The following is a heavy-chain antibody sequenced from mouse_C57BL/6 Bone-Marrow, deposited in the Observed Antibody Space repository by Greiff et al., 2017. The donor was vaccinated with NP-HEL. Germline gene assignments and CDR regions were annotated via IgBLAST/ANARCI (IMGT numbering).Heavy chain of an antibody. CDR2: SRNKANDYTT. CDR3: ARDAPPTVVGGAMDY. Sequence: EVMLVESGGGLVQSGRSLRLSCATSGFTFSDFYMEWVRQAPGKGLGWIAASRNKANDYTTEYSASVKGRFIVSRDTSQSILYLQMNALRAEDTAIYYCARDAPPTVVGGAMDYWGQGTSVTVSS. D-gene: IGHD1-1*01. CDR1: GFTFSDFY. V-gene: IGHV7-1*01. J-gene: IGHJ4*01.